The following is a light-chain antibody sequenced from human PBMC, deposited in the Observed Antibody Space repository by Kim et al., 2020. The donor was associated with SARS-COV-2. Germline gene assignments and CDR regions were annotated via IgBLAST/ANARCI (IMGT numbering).Light chain of an antibody. CDR1: QSVTNNY. V-gene: IGKV3-20*01. CDR3: QQYGSGRT. J-gene: IGKJ1*01. Sequence: EIVLTQSPGTLSLSPGERATVSCRASQSVTNNYLAWYQQKPGQAPRLLIYGASSRFTCIPDRFSGSGSGTDFTLIISRLEPEDFAVYYCQQYGSGRTFGQGTKVDIK. CDR2: GAS.